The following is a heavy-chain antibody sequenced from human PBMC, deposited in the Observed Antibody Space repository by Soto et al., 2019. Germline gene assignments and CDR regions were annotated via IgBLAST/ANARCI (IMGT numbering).Heavy chain of an antibody. V-gene: IGHV1-69*02. Sequence: SVKVSCKASGGTFSRYTISWVRQAPEQGLEWRGRIIPILGIANYAQKFQGRFTITADKSTSTAYMELSSLRSEDTAVYYCARARWTDIVVVPAAYGDYYYMEVWGKGTTVTVSS. D-gene: IGHD2-2*01. CDR3: ARARWTDIVVVPAAYGDYYYMEV. CDR2: IIPILGIA. J-gene: IGHJ6*03. CDR1: GGTFSRYT.